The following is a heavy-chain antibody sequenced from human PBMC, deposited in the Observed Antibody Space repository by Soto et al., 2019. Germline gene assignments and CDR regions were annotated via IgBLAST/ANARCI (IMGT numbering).Heavy chain of an antibody. CDR3: ARDFIVPSALSYYDYAMDV. J-gene: IGHJ6*02. CDR2: IHSGGST. CDR1: GFTVSSNY. D-gene: IGHD2-2*01. Sequence: EVQLVESGGGLVQPGGSLRLSCAASGFTVSSNYMSWVRQAPRKGLEWVSVIHSGGSTYYADSVKGRFTISRDNSKNTLDLQMTSLRAEDTAVYYWARDFIVPSALSYYDYAMDVWGQGTTVTVSS. V-gene: IGHV3-66*01.